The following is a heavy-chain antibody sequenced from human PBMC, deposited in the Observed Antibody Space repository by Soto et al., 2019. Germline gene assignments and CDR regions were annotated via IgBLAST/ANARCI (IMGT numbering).Heavy chain of an antibody. CDR1: GFTFSSYA. CDR3: AKVLGYCSGGSCDSGDAFDI. J-gene: IGHJ3*02. D-gene: IGHD2-15*01. Sequence: EVQLLESGGGLVQPGGSLRLSCAASGFTFSSYAMSWVRQAPGKGLEWVSAISGSGGSTYYADSVKGRFTISRDNSKNTLYLQMNSLRAEDTAVYYCAKVLGYCSGGSCDSGDAFDIWGQGTMVTVSS. V-gene: IGHV3-23*01. CDR2: ISGSGGST.